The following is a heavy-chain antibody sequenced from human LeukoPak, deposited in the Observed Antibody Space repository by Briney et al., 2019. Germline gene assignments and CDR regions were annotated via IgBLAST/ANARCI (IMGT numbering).Heavy chain of an antibody. V-gene: IGHV3-48*03. Sequence: PGGSLRLSCAASGFTFSSYEMNWVRQAPGKGLEWVSYISSSGSTIYYADSVKGRFTISRDNAKNSLYLQMNSLRAEDTAVYYCARVVAAAGRTDWFDPWGQGTLVTVSS. CDR3: ARVVAAAGRTDWFDP. J-gene: IGHJ5*02. CDR1: GFTFSSYE. CDR2: ISSSGSTI. D-gene: IGHD6-13*01.